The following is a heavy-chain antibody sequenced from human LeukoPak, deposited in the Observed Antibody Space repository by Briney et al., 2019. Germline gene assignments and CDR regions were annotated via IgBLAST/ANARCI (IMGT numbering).Heavy chain of an antibody. D-gene: IGHD3-22*01. CDR1: GGSISSYY. J-gene: IGHJ4*02. CDR3: ARSYYDSSGILDY. CDR2: IYYSGST. Sequence: SEPLSLPCTVSGGSISSYYWSWIRQPPGKGLEWIGYIYYSGSTNYNPSLKSRVTISVDTSKNQFSLKLSSVTAADTAVYYCARSYYDSSGILDYWGQGTLVTVSS. V-gene: IGHV4-59*01.